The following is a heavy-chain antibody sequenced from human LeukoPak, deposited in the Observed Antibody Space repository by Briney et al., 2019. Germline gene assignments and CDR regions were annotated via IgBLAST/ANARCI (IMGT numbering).Heavy chain of an antibody. CDR1: GYTFTSYG. Sequence: ASVKVSCKASGYTFTSYGISWVRQAPGQGLEWMGWISAYNGNTNYEQKLQGRVTMTTDTSKSTAYMELSSLRSEDTAVYCCATVNSSPLQGFDPWGQGTLVTVSS. D-gene: IGHD6-13*01. J-gene: IGHJ5*02. V-gene: IGHV1-18*01. CDR2: ISAYNGNT. CDR3: ATVNSSPLQGFDP.